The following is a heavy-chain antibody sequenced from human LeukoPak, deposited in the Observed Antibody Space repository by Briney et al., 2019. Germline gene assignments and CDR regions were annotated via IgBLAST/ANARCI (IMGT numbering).Heavy chain of an antibody. J-gene: IGHJ4*02. CDR2: IIPILGIA. V-gene: IGHV1-69*04. Sequence: GSSVKVSCKASGGTFSSYAISWVRQAPGHGLEWMGRIIPILGIANYAQKFQGRVTITADKSTSTAYMELSSLRSEDTAVYYCARDPGVYDSSGLFDYWGQGTLVTVSS. CDR1: GGTFSSYA. D-gene: IGHD3-22*01. CDR3: ARDPGVYDSSGLFDY.